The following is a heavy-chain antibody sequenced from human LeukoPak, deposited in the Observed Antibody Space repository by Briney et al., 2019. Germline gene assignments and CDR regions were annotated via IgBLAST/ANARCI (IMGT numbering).Heavy chain of an antibody. CDR1: GGTFTSYA. J-gene: IGHJ4*02. CDR2: IIPIFGTA. CDR3: ARGGGYSYVNFDY. Sequence: ASVKVSCKASGGTFTSYAISWVRQAPGQGLEWMGGIIPIFGTANYAQKFQGRVTITADDTTRTAYMELSSLRSEDTAVYYCARGGGYSYVNFDYWGQGTLVTVSS. V-gene: IGHV1-69*13. D-gene: IGHD5-18*01.